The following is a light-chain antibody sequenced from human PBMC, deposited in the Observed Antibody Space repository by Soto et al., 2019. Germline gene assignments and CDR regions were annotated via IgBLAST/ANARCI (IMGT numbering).Light chain of an antibody. CDR1: SSDVGGYNY. J-gene: IGLJ1*01. CDR3: CSFAGSYTYV. CDR2: DVS. V-gene: IGLV2-11*01. Sequence: QSVLTQPRSVSGSPGKPVTISCTGTSSDVGGYNYVSWYQQHPGKAPKLMHYDVSKRPSGVPDRFSGSKSGNTASLTISGLQSEDEADYYCCSFAGSYTYVFGTGTKLTVL.